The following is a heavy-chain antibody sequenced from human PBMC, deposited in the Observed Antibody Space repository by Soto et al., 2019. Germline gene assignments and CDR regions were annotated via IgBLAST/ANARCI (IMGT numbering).Heavy chain of an antibody. CDR2: ISYDGSNK. V-gene: IGHV3-30-3*01. CDR3: ASAADYGDYYFDY. CDR1: GYTFSSYA. Sequence: QVQLVESGGGVVQPGRSLRLSCAASGYTFSSYAMHWVCQAPGKGLEWVAVISYDGSNKYYADSVKGRFTISRDNSKNTLYLQMNSLSAEDTAVYYCASAADYGDYYFDYWGQGTLVTVSS. J-gene: IGHJ4*02. D-gene: IGHD4-17*01.